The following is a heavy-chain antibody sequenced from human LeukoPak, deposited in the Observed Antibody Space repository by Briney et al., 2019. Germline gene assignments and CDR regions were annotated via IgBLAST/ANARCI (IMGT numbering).Heavy chain of an antibody. J-gene: IGHJ4*02. CDR2: IWYDGSNK. Sequence: PGGSLRLSCAASGFTFSSYGMHWVRQAPGKGLEWVAVIWYDGSNKYYADSVKGRFTISRDNSKNTLYLQMNSLRAEDTAVYYCARDFRLDGYMNYWGQGTLVTVSS. D-gene: IGHD5-24*01. CDR1: GFTFSSYG. CDR3: ARDFRLDGYMNY. V-gene: IGHV3-33*01.